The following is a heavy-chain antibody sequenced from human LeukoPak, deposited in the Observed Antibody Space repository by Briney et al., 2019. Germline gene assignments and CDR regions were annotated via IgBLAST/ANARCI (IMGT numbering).Heavy chain of an antibody. CDR3: AMGVVVAAMVDY. D-gene: IGHD2-15*01. CDR2: INPNSGGT. CDR1: GYTLTGYY. Sequence: EASVKVSCKASGYTLTGYYMHWVRQAPGQGLEWMGWINPNSGGTNYAQKFQGRVTMTRDTSISTAYMELSRLRSDDTAVYYCAMGVVVAAMVDYWGQGTLVTVSS. V-gene: IGHV1-2*02. J-gene: IGHJ4*02.